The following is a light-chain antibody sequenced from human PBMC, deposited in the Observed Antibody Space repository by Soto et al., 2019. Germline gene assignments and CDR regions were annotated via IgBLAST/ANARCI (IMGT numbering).Light chain of an antibody. V-gene: IGLV2-14*03. J-gene: IGLJ3*02. CDR2: DVS. CDR1: NSDVGNYNY. CDR3: SSFTSGNTVV. Sequence: QSALTQPASVSGSPGQSITISCTGTNSDVGNYNYVSWYQQHPGKVPKLMIYDVSNRPSGVSDRFSGSKSGNTASLTISGLQGEDEADYYCSSFTSGNTVVFGGGTKLTVL.